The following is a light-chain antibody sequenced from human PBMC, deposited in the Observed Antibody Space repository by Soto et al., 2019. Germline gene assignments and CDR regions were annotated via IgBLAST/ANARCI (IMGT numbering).Light chain of an antibody. CDR1: QNIANW. V-gene: IGKV1-5*03. Sequence: DIQLTQSPSTLSASVGDRVTITCRASQNIANWLAWYQQEPGKAPKLLIHKASSLQSGVPSRFSGSGSGTEFTLTISSLQPEDSASYYCQQYKTYSTF. J-gene: IGKJ1*01. CDR2: KAS. CDR3: QQYKTYST.